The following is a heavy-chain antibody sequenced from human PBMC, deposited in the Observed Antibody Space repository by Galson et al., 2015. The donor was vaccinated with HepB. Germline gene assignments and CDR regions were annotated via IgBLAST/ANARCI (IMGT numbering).Heavy chain of an antibody. CDR3: ASLVDTAMYNWFDP. J-gene: IGHJ5*02. Sequence: SLRLSCAASGFTVSSNYMSWVRQAPGKGLEWVSVIYSGGSTYYADSVKGRFTISRDNSKNTLYLQMNSLRAEDTAVYYCASLVDTAMYNWFDPWGQGTLVTVSS. CDR2: IYSGGST. D-gene: IGHD5-18*01. V-gene: IGHV3-53*01. CDR1: GFTVSSNY.